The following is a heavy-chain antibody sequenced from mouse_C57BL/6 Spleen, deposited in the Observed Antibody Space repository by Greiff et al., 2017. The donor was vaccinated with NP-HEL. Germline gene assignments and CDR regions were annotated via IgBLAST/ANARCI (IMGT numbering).Heavy chain of an antibody. CDR3: ARGGIITTGPVPFDY. J-gene: IGHJ2*01. CDR1: GYSITSGYY. CDR2: ISYDGSN. D-gene: IGHD1-1*01. Sequence: EVKLMESGPGLVKPSQSLSLTCSVTGYSITSGYYWNWIRQFPGNKLEWMGYISYDGSNNYNPSLKNRISITRDTSKNQFFLKLNSVTTEDTATYYCARGGIITTGPVPFDYWGQGTTLTVSS. V-gene: IGHV3-6*01.